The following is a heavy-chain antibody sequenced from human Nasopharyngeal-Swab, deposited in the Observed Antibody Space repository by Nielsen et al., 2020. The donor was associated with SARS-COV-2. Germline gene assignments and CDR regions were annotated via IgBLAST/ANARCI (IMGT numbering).Heavy chain of an antibody. Sequence: GSLSLSCTFSGGSISSYSWSWIRQPPGKGLEWIGYIYSIGSPNSTPSLKSRVTISVDTSKNQFSLKLSSVTAADTAVYYCARGINYDFWSGYYRISYNWFDPWGQGTLVTVSS. J-gene: IGHJ5*02. V-gene: IGHV4-59*01. CDR1: GGSISSYS. CDR3: ARGINYDFWSGYYRISYNWFDP. CDR2: IYSIGSP. D-gene: IGHD3-3*01.